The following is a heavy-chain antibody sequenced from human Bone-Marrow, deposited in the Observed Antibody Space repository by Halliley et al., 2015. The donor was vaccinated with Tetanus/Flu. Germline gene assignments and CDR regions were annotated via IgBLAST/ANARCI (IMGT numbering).Heavy chain of an antibody. CDR1: GGPFSTYT. V-gene: IGHV1-69*12. CDR2: IIPIFDAA. J-gene: IGHJ4*02. D-gene: IGHD3-3*01. Sequence: QVQLVQSGAELKKPGSSVKVSCKTSGGPFSTYTISWVRQAPGQGLEWMGGIIPIFDAAKYAHKFQGRVTFTADESTSTAYMELSSLTSEDTAVYYCARDRGEPIFESWGQGTLLSVSS. CDR3: ARDRGEPIFES.